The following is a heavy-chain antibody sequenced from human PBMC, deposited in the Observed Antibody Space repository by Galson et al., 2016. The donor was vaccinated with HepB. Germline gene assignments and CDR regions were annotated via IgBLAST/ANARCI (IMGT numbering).Heavy chain of an antibody. CDR1: GGPISSYNW. CDR3: ATLGYCTGGVCHSVI. V-gene: IGHV4-4*02. CDR2: IFHTGRT. Sequence: SETLSLTCAVSGGPISSYNWWSWVRQPPGKGLEWIGEIFHTGRTKYNQSLQGRVTISLDKSKNQFSLTLRSVTAADTAIYYCATLGYCTGGVCHSVIWSQGTLVTVSS. D-gene: IGHD2-8*02. J-gene: IGHJ4*02.